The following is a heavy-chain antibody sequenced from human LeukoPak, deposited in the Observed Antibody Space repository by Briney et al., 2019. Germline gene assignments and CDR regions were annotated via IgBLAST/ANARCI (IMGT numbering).Heavy chain of an antibody. CDR1: GGSISSSSYY. Sequence: SETLPLTCTVSGGSISSSSYYWGWIRQPPGKGLEWIGSIYYSGSTYYNPSLKSRVTISVDTSKNQFSLKLSSVTAADTAVYYCARRYYDSSGYYLRPFDPWGQGTLVTVSS. V-gene: IGHV4-39*01. J-gene: IGHJ5*02. D-gene: IGHD3-22*01. CDR2: IYYSGST. CDR3: ARRYYDSSGYYLRPFDP.